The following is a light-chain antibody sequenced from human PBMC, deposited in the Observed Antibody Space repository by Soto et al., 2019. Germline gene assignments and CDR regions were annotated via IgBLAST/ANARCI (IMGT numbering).Light chain of an antibody. V-gene: IGLV2-14*01. CDR2: EVY. Sequence: QAVVTQPASVSGSPGQSITISCTGTSSDVGTYNYVSWYQQHPGKAPKLMIYEVYSRPSGVSTRFSGSKSGSTASLTISGLQAEDEADYYCSSYTTGSTLEVFGGGTKLTVL. J-gene: IGLJ2*01. CDR3: SSYTTGSTLEV. CDR1: SSDVGTYNY.